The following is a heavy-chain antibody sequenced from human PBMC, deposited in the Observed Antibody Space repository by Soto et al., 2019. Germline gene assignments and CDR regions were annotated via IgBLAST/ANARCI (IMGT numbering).Heavy chain of an antibody. Sequence: EVQLLESGGGWVQPGGSLRLSCAASGFTFRSYAMNWVRQAPGKGLEWDSAISRGGDDIYYADFVRGRFTVSRDNSKNAIYLQMNCLRADDTAVYYCAKLGWRGEPQVVGLPRTDYWGQGTLVTVSS. D-gene: IGHD6-13*01. J-gene: IGHJ4*02. CDR2: ISRGGDDI. V-gene: IGHV3-23*01. CDR3: AKLGWRGEPQVVGLPRTDY. CDR1: GFTFRSYA.